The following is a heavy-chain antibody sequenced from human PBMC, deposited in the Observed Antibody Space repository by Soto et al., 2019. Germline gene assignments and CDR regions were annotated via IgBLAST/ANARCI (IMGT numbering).Heavy chain of an antibody. CDR1: GYTFTSYG. CDR2: ISAYNGNT. V-gene: IGHV1-18*01. CDR3: ARSSSPTLHDGY. J-gene: IGHJ4*02. Sequence: ASVKVSCKAAGYTFTSYGISWVRQAPGQGLEWMGWISAYNGNTNYAQKLQGRVTMTTDTSTSTAYMELRSLRSDDTAVYYCARSSSPTLHDGYWGQGTLVTVSS. D-gene: IGHD6-13*01.